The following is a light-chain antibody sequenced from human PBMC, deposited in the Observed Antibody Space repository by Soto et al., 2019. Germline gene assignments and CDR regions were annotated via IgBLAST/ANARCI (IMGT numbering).Light chain of an antibody. CDR1: QSVSSD. V-gene: IGKV3-15*01. CDR3: QQYNNWPRT. CDR2: GAS. J-gene: IGKJ1*01. Sequence: EIVMTQSPATLAVSAGARATVSCRASQSVSSDLASYHPKPGQAPRLLIYGASTRATGIPARFSGSGSGTEFTLTIHSLQSEDFAVYYCQQYNNWPRTFGQGTKVDI.